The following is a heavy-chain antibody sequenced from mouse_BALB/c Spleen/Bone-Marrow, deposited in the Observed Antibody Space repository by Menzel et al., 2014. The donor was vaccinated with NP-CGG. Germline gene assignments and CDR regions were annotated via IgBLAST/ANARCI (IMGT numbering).Heavy chain of an antibody. CDR2: IWAGGST. CDR1: GSSLTSYA. V-gene: IGHV2-9*02. J-gene: IGHJ2*01. CDR3: ARDYGYYKDVGDY. D-gene: IGHD2-12*01. Sequence: QVQLQQSGPGLVAPSQSLSITCTVSGSSLTSYALHWVRQPPGKGLEWLGVIWAGGSTNYNSALMSRLNISKDNSKSQVFLKMNSLQTDDTAVYYCARDYGYYKDVGDYWGQGTTLTVSS.